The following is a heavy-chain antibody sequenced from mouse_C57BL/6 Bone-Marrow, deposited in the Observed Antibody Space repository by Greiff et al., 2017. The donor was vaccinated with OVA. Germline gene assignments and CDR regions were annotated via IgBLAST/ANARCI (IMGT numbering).Heavy chain of an antibody. J-gene: IGHJ1*03. Sequence: QVQLQQPGAELVKPGASVKLSCKASGYTFTSYWMHWVKQRPGRGLEWIGRIDPNSGGTKYNEKFKSKATLTVDTPSSTAYMQLSSLTSEDSAVYYGARSDWDGPHWYFDVWGTGTTVTVSS. CDR1: GYTFTSYW. D-gene: IGHD4-1*01. CDR3: ARSDWDGPHWYFDV. CDR2: IDPNSGGT. V-gene: IGHV1-72*01.